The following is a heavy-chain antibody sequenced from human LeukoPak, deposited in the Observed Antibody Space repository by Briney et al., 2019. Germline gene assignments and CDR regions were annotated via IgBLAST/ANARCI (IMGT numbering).Heavy chain of an antibody. J-gene: IGHJ4*02. D-gene: IGHD2-15*01. V-gene: IGHV3-30*01. CDR1: GFTFSSYA. CDR3: ARALKVYRVALIDY. Sequence: PGRSLRLSCAASGFTFSSYAMHWVRQAPGKGLEWVAVISYDGSNKYCADSVKGRFTISRDNSKNTLYLQMNSLRAEDTAAYYCARALKVYRVALIDYWGQGTLVTVSS. CDR2: ISYDGSNK.